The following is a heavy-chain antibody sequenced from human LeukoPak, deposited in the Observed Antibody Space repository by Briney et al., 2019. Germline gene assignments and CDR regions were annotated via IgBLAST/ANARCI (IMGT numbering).Heavy chain of an antibody. CDR1: GGSISRYF. CDR3: ARDQYSSGWFDY. J-gene: IGHJ4*02. V-gene: IGHV4-59*01. Sequence: PSETLSLTCTVSGGSISRYFWSWIWQPPGKRLEWIGYIYNSGSTNYNPSLKSRVTISVDTSKNQFSLKLSSVTAADTAVYYCARDQYSSGWFDYWGQGTLVTVSS. D-gene: IGHD6-19*01. CDR2: IYNSGST.